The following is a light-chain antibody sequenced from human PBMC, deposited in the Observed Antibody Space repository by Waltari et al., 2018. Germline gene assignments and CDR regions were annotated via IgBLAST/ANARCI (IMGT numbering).Light chain of an antibody. CDR2: EVY. CDR3: SSYAGRDILV. CDR1: SSDVGGYNY. Sequence: QSALTQPPSASGSPGQSVAISCTGTSSDVGGYNYVSWYQQHPGKAPRLMIYEVYKRPSGVPDRFSGSNSGNTASLTVSGLQAEDEADYYCSSYAGRDILVFGGGTRLTVL. V-gene: IGLV2-8*01. J-gene: IGLJ2*01.